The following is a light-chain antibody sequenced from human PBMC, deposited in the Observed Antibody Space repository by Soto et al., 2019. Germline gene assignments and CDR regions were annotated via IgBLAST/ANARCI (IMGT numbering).Light chain of an antibody. CDR1: QSVSSSY. J-gene: IGKJ3*01. Sequence: EIVLTQSPGTLSLSPGERATLSCMASQSVSSSYLARYQQKPGQAHRLLIYGASSRASGIPDRFSSSESGTDFTLTVSRLEPEDFAVYYCQQYGSSPLFSFGPGTQVDIK. V-gene: IGKV3-20*01. CDR2: GAS. CDR3: QQYGSSPLFS.